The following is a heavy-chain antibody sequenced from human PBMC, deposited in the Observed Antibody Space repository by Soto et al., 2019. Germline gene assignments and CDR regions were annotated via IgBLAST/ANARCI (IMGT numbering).Heavy chain of an antibody. CDR1: GFTFSSYA. J-gene: IGHJ4*02. CDR2: ISGSGGST. CDR3: AKDGYTHTMRVVVIHFDY. V-gene: IGHV3-23*01. D-gene: IGHD3-22*01. Sequence: GGSLRLSCAASGFTFSSYAMSWVRQAPGKGLEWVSAISGSGGSTYYADSVKGRFTISRDNSKNTLYLQMNSLRAEDTAVYYCAKDGYTHTMRVVVIHFDYWGQGTLVTVSS.